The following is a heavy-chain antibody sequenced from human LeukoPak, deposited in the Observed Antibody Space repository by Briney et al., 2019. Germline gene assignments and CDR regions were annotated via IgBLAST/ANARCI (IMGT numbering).Heavy chain of an antibody. CDR1: GYTFTDYF. D-gene: IGHD3-10*01. CDR2: INPNSGGT. CDR3: ARGDGSGRYCIEY. Sequence: APVKVSCKASGYTFTDYFMHWVRQAPGQGLEWMGWINPNSGGTNYAQRFQGRVTMTRDTSISTVYMELSRLTSDDTAVYYCARGDGSGRYCIEYWGQGTLVGVAS. J-gene: IGHJ4*02. V-gene: IGHV1-2*02.